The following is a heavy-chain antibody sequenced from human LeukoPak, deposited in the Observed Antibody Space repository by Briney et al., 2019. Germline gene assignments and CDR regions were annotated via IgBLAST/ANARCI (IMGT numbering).Heavy chain of an antibody. CDR2: ISSSSSTI. CDR3: ARILLWFGELSNFDY. Sequence: PGGSLRLSCAASGFTFSSYSMNWVRQAPGKGLEWVSYISSSSSTIYYADSVKGRFTISRDNAKSSLYLQMNSLRAEDTAVYYCARILLWFGELSNFDYWGQGTLVTVSS. D-gene: IGHD3-10*01. V-gene: IGHV3-48*04. J-gene: IGHJ4*02. CDR1: GFTFSSYS.